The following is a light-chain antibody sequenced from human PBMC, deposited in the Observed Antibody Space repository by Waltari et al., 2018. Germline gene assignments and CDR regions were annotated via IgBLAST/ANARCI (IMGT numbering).Light chain of an antibody. CDR3: MQSLQTLWT. Sequence: QDLLHRNGNNYLDWDLQMPVQSPQLLSYLGSNRASGVPDRVSGSGSGTDFTLRISRVEAEDVGVYYCMQSLQTLWTFGPGTKVEIK. CDR1: QDLLHRNGNNY. V-gene: IGKV2-28*01. CDR2: LGS. J-gene: IGKJ1*01.